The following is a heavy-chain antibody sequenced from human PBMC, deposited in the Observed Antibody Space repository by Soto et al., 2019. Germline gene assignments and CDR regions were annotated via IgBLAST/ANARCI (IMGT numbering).Heavy chain of an antibody. V-gene: IGHV3-64D*06. D-gene: IGHD3-3*01. Sequence: GGSLRLSCSASGFTFSSYAMHWVRQAPGKGLEYVSAISSNGGSTYYADSVKGRFTISRDNSKNTLYLQMSSLRAEDTAVYYCVKAQGLWTQYYYSGMDVWGQGTTVTVYS. CDR1: GFTFSSYA. J-gene: IGHJ6*02. CDR2: ISSNGGST. CDR3: VKAQGLWTQYYYSGMDV.